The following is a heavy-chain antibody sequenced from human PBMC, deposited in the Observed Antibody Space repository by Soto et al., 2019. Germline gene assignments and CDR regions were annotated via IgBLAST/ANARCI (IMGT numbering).Heavy chain of an antibody. J-gene: IGHJ4*02. CDR1: DFIFTDAW. D-gene: IGHD1-1*01. V-gene: IGHV3-15*07. CDR2: IKTKAQGETK. Sequence: EVQLVESGGGLVQPGGSLRLSCATSDFIFTDAWMNWVRQAPGKGLEWVGRIKTKAQGETKDYAAPVKGRFTISRDDSRNTLHLQMTSLRTEDTALYYCTTGSYKGYWGQGVLVTVSS. CDR3: TTGSYKGY.